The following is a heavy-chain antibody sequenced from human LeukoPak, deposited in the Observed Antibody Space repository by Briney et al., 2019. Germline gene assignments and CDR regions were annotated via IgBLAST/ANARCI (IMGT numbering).Heavy chain of an antibody. J-gene: IGHJ5*02. D-gene: IGHD5-18*01. CDR1: GFTFCSYS. CDR3: ARDWGTAMGSNWFDP. V-gene: IGHV3-21*01. CDR2: ISSSSSYI. Sequence: GGSVTLSCAASGFTFCSYSMHWVRPATGKGLEWGSSISSSSSYIYYADSVKGRFTISRDNAKNSLYLQMNSLRAEDTAVYYCARDWGTAMGSNWFDPWGQGTLVTVSS.